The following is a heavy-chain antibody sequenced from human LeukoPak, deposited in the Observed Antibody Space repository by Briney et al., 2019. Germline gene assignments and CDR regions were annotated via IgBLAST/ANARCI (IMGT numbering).Heavy chain of an antibody. CDR2: IYGGGST. CDR1: GFTVSNNF. CDR3: ARDDDYNPLVH. V-gene: IGHV3-53*01. Sequence: GGSLRLSCAASGFTVSNNFMSWVRQAPGKGLEWVSVIYGGGSTYYADSVKGRFIISRDTSKNTLYLQMNSLRAEDTAVYYCARDDDYNPLVHWGQGTLVTVSS. D-gene: IGHD4/OR15-4a*01. J-gene: IGHJ4*02.